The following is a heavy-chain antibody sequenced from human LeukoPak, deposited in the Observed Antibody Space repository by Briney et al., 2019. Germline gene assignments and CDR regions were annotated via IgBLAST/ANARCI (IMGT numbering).Heavy chain of an antibody. J-gene: IGHJ5*02. CDR1: GGSISSGGYY. Sequence: SETLSLTCTVSGGSISSGGYYWSWIRQHPGKGLEWIGYIYYSGSTYYNPSLKSRVTISVDTSKNQFSLKLSSVTAADTAVYYCAREFGELLGNWFDPWGQGTLVTVSS. D-gene: IGHD3-10*01. CDR2: IYYSGST. CDR3: AREFGELLGNWFDP. V-gene: IGHV4-31*03.